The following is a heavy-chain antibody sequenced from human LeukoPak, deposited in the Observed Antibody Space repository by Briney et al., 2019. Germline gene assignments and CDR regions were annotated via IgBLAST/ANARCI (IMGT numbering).Heavy chain of an antibody. D-gene: IGHD1-26*01. Sequence: GESLKISCKVSGYSFTSYCIGWVRQMPGKGLEWMGIIHPGDSGPTYSPSFQGQVTISVDKSISTAYLQWGSLQASDTAMYYCGMSGDRVPLQDDVFDVWGQGTMVTVST. CDR1: GYSFTSYC. CDR3: GMSGDRVPLQDDVFDV. V-gene: IGHV5-51*01. CDR2: IHPGDSGP. J-gene: IGHJ3*01.